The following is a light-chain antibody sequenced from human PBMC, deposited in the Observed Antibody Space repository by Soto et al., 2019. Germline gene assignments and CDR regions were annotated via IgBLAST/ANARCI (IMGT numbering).Light chain of an antibody. J-gene: IGKJ4*01. CDR2: LGS. CDR1: QSLLHSDVYNY. Sequence: EIVMTQSPLSLPVTPGEPASISCRSSQSLLHSDVYNYLDWFLQKPGQSPQLLIYLGSNRASGVPDRFSGSGSGTDFTLKISRVEAEDVGVYYCMQALQTPLTFGGGTRVDI. V-gene: IGKV2-28*01. CDR3: MQALQTPLT.